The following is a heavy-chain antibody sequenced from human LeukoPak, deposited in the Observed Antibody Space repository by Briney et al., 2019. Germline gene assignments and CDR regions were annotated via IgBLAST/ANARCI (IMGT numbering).Heavy chain of an antibody. D-gene: IGHD5-24*01. CDR1: GYTFTGYY. J-gene: IGHJ4*02. V-gene: IGHV1-2*02. CDR3: ARAERRDGYNYDFDY. Sequence: ASVKVSCKASGYTFTGYYMHWVRQAPGQGLEWMGWINPNSGGTNYAQKFQGRVTMTRDTSISTAYMELSRLRSDDTAVYYCARAERRDGYNYDFDYWGQGTLVTVSS. CDR2: INPNSGGT.